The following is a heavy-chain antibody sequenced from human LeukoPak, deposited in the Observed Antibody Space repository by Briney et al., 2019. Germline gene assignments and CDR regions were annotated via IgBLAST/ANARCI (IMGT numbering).Heavy chain of an antibody. CDR1: GFSFSDYS. D-gene: IGHD5-24*01. Sequence: GESLRLSCVGSGFSFSDYSMTWVRQAPGKGLEWVSGIFIGGTPIYADSVKGRFTISRDDSKNTLSLEMNSLRVEDTAVYFCAKDYVSRDGYWDFDYWGQGIQVTVSS. CDR3: AKDYVSRDGYWDFDY. V-gene: IGHV3-23*01. J-gene: IGHJ4*02. CDR2: IFIGGTP.